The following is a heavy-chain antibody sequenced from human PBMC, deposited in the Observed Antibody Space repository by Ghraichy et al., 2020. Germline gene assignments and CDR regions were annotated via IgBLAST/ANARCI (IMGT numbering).Heavy chain of an antibody. D-gene: IGHD6-19*01. CDR1: GYTFTGYY. CDR2: INPNSGGT. V-gene: IGHV1-2*02. Sequence: ASVKVSCKASGYTFTGYYMHWVQQAPGQGLEWMGWINPNSGGTNYAQKFQGRVTMTRDTSISTAYMELSRLRSDDTAVYYCARGGVYSRRKQWPDAFDIWGQGTMVTVSS. J-gene: IGHJ3*02. CDR3: ARGGVYSRRKQWPDAFDI.